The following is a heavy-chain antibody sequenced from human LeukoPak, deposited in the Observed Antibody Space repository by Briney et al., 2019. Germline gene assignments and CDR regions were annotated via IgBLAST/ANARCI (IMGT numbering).Heavy chain of an antibody. Sequence: GGSLRLSCVASGFTFSSYSMNWVRQAPGKGLEWVSYIRSTGSPIYYADSVKGRFTISRDNARNSLCLQMNSLRDEDTAVYYCVRDPDALDFWGQGTLVTVSS. J-gene: IGHJ4*02. CDR2: IRSTGSPI. V-gene: IGHV3-48*02. CDR3: VRDPDALDF. CDR1: GFTFSSYS.